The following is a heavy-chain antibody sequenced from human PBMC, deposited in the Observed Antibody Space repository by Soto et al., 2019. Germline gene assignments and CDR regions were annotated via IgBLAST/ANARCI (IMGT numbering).Heavy chain of an antibody. CDR2: IWSDGNNR. CDR3: VRGDNWNDEASDY. V-gene: IGHV3-33*01. CDR1: GFMFSNHG. D-gene: IGHD1-1*01. Sequence: QVQLVESGGGVVQPGRSLRLSCAASGFMFSNHGMHWVRQAPGKGLEWVAVIWSDGNNRYYADSVKGRFIISRDNSKNTLYLQINSLRAADTAVYYCVRGDNWNDEASDYWGQGTLVTVSS. J-gene: IGHJ4*02.